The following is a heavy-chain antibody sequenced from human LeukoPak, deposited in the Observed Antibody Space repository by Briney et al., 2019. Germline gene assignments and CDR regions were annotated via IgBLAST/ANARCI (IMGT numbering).Heavy chain of an antibody. CDR1: GGSISSGGYF. V-gene: IGHV4-61*02. J-gene: IGHJ3*02. CDR3: AVGNCPTTSCYPGVAFDI. CDR2: FYVSGST. Sequence: SETLSLTCTVSGGSISSGGYFWSWIRQPAGKGLEWIGRFYVSGSTNYNPSLQSRVTISVDTSKNQFSPKLTSVTAADTAVYYCAVGNCPTTSCYPGVAFDIWGQGTMVTVSS. D-gene: IGHD2-2*01.